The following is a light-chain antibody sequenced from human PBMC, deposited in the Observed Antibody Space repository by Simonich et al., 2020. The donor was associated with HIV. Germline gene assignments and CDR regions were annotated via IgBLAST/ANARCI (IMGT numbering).Light chain of an antibody. CDR1: QSISSL. Sequence: DVQMNQSPSTLSASVGERVTITCRASQSISSLLALYQQKPGKAPNLLIYAASTLQSGVPSRFSGSGSGTEFTLTISSLQPEDFATYYCQQLNSYPPFGPGTKVDIK. CDR3: QQLNSYPP. J-gene: IGKJ3*01. V-gene: IGKV1-9*01. CDR2: AAS.